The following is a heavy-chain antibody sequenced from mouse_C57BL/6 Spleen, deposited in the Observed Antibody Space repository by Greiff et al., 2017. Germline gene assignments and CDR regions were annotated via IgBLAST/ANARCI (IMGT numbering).Heavy chain of an antibody. CDR3: TRDIYYGSSYPYYAMDY. D-gene: IGHD1-1*01. V-gene: IGHV5-9-1*02. Sequence: EVMLVESGEGLVKPGGSLKLSCAASGFTFSSYAMSWVRQTPEKRLEWVAYISSGGDYIYYADTVKGRFTISRDNARNTLYLQMSSLKSEDTAMYYCTRDIYYGSSYPYYAMDYWGQGTSVTVSS. CDR2: ISSGGDYI. CDR1: GFTFSSYA. J-gene: IGHJ4*01.